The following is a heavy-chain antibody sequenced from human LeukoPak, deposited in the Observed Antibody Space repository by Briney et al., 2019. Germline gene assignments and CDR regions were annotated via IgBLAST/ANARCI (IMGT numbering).Heavy chain of an antibody. J-gene: IGHJ4*02. CDR1: RFTFSSYG. V-gene: IGHV3-33*01. CDR2: IWYDGSNK. D-gene: IGHD5-24*01. Sequence: GGSLRLSCAASRFTFSSYGIHWVREAPGKGLEGVAVIWYDGSNKYYADSVKGRFTISRDNSKNTLYLQMNSLRAEDTAVYYCARVGYRWLQYFDYWGQGTLVTVSS. CDR3: ARVGYRWLQYFDY.